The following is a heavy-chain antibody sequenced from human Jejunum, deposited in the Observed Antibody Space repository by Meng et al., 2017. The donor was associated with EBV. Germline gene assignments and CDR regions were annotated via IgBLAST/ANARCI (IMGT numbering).Heavy chain of an antibody. CDR2: INPGTGGR. CDR3: ARELGGRFNY. D-gene: IGHD1-26*01. J-gene: IGHJ4*01. V-gene: IGHV1-3*01. Sequence: QVLLVPAGAEVKESGASVKLSCESSGYIFTDFALHWLLQAPGQSPEWMTWINPGTGGRQFSHKFQGRVTITSDTSASTVYMELSGLRSEDTAMYYCARELGGRFNYWGQGTLVTVSS. CDR1: GYIFTDFA.